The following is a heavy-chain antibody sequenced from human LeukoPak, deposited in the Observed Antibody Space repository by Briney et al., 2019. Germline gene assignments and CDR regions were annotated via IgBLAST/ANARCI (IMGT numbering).Heavy chain of an antibody. CDR2: ISNSDDST. CDR3: AKATGYLL. D-gene: IGHD1-14*01. CDR1: GFTFSSYA. J-gene: IGHJ4*02. V-gene: IGHV3-23*01. Sequence: GGSLRLSCAASGFTFSSYAMSWVRQAPGKGLEWVSAISNSDDSTYYADSVKGRFTISRDNSENTLFLRMNSLRAEDTAVYYCAKATGYLLWGQGTLVIVSS.